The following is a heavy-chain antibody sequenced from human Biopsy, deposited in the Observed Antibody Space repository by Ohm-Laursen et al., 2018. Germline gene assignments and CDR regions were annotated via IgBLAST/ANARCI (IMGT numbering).Heavy chain of an antibody. J-gene: IGHJ4*02. D-gene: IGHD2-15*01. CDR1: GGTLSNYA. CDR3: ASDLLGREGYCGGRNCQIAY. V-gene: IGHV1-69*06. CDR2: IIPIFDTA. Sequence: GASVKVSCNTSGGTLSNYAINWVRQAPGQGLEWMGGIIPIFDTANYAQKFQDRVTITADKSTFTAYMELSSLRSEDTAVYYCASDLLGREGYCGGRNCQIAYWGQGTLVTVSS.